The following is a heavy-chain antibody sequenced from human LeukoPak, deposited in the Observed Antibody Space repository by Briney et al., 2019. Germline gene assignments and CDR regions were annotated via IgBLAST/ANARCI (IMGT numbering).Heavy chain of an antibody. D-gene: IGHD6-13*01. CDR2: ISAYSGNT. J-gene: IGHJ4*02. CDR3: ARSLAAGESYYFDY. Sequence: ASVKVSCRASGYTFTHYGISWVRQAPGQGLKWMGWISAYSGNTNYAQKLQGRVIMTTDTSTSTAYMELRSLRSDDTAVYYCARSLAAGESYYFDYWGQGTLVTVSS. CDR1: GYTFTHYG. V-gene: IGHV1-18*01.